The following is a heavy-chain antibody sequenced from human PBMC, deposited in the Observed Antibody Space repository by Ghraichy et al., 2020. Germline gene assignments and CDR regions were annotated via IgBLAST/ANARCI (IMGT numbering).Heavy chain of an antibody. CDR3: SPIWSNYPGKLNY. D-gene: IGHD1-26*01. Sequence: ASVKVSCRASGYSFTSYDLSWVRQAPGQGLEWMGWIRASTGGTKIAQKLQDRVTMTTDTSTSTAYMELRSLRSDDTAVYYCSPIWSNYPGKLNYWGQGTLVTVSS. V-gene: IGHV1-18*01. CDR2: IRASTGGT. J-gene: IGHJ4*02. CDR1: GYSFTSYD.